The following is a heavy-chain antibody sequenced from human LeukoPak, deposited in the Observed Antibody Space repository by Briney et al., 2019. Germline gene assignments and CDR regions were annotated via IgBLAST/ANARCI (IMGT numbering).Heavy chain of an antibody. J-gene: IGHJ4*02. CDR3: ARHGGPRNYYDSSGYPFDY. CDR2: IYPGDSDT. V-gene: IGHV5-51*01. CDR1: RYSFTSYW. Sequence: GESLKISCKGSRYSFTSYWIGWVRQMPGKGLEWMGIIYPGDSDTRYSPSFQGQVTISADKSISTAYLQWSSLKASDTAMYYCARHGGPRNYYDSSGYPFDYWGQGTLVTVSS. D-gene: IGHD3-22*01.